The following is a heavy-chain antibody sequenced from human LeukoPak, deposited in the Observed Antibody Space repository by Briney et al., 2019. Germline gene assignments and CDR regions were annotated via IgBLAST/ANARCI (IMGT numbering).Heavy chain of an antibody. V-gene: IGHV1-3*01. CDR1: GFTFSSYA. CDR3: ARAVPGNNWNYRWDYYYGMDV. D-gene: IGHD1-7*01. CDR2: INAGNGNT. Sequence: PGRSLRLSCAASGFTFSSYAMHWVRQAPGQRLEWMGWINAGNGNTKYSQKFQGRVTITRDTSASTAYMELSSLRSEDTAVYYCARAVPGNNWNYRWDYYYGMDVWGQGTTVTVSS. J-gene: IGHJ6*02.